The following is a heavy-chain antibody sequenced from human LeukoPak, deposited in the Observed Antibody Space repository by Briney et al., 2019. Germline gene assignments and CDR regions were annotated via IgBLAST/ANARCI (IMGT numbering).Heavy chain of an antibody. Sequence: PGGSLRLSCAASGFTFSSYSMNWVRQAPGKGLEWVSSISSSSSYIYYADSVKGRFTISRDNAKNSLYLQMNSLRAEDTAVHYCASDSGYERGFDYWGQGTLVTVSS. J-gene: IGHJ4*02. CDR1: GFTFSSYS. CDR2: ISSSSSYI. V-gene: IGHV3-21*01. D-gene: IGHD5-12*01. CDR3: ASDSGYERGFDY.